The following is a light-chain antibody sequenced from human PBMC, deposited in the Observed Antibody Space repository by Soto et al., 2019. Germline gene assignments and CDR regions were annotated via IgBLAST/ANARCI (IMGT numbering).Light chain of an antibody. CDR3: QQFDDFPFT. V-gene: IGKV1D-13*01. Sequence: AIQLTQSPSSLSASVGDSVTITCRASQGIRSALAWYQQTPGRAPKLLIYDASTLESGVPSRFSGSRSGTDFTLPVSSLHHEDFATYYCQQFDDFPFTFGPGTKVDF. CDR2: DAS. CDR1: QGIRSA. J-gene: IGKJ3*01.